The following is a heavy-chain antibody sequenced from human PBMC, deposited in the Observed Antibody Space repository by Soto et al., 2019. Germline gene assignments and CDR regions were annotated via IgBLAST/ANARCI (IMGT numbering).Heavy chain of an antibody. V-gene: IGHV4-30-4*01. J-gene: IGHJ6*02. CDR2: IFHSGST. CDR3: ARDRYYGSGTYYNFYSGMDV. CDR1: GGSINSCDYY. Sequence: SETLSLTCTVSGGSINSCDYYWTWVRQPPGKGLEWIGNIFHSGSTYYTPSLQSRVTISLDTSKNHFSLKLSSVTPADTAVYYCARDRYYGSGTYYNFYSGMDVWGQGTTVT. D-gene: IGHD3-10*01.